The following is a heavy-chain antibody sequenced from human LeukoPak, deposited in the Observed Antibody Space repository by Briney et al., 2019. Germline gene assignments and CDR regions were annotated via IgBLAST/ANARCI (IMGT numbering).Heavy chain of an antibody. CDR3: ARELELRY. D-gene: IGHD1-7*01. J-gene: IGHJ4*02. CDR1: GGSISSYY. CDR2: IYYSGST. V-gene: IGHV4-59*12. Sequence: SETLSLTCTVSGGSISSYYWSWIRQPPGKGLEWIGYIYYSGSTNYNPSLKSRVTISVDTSKNQFSLKLMSVTAADTAVYYCARELELRYWGQGTLVTVSS.